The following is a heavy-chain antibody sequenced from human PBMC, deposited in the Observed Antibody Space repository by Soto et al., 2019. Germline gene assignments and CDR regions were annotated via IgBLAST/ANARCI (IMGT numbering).Heavy chain of an antibody. CDR3: TRDLMDVVPPADDLFDP. CDR2: IYTGDTP. CDR1: RFTVGSSY. Sequence: GVLRLSCAASRFTVGSSYVSWVRQAPGKGLEWVSVIYTGDTPYYADSVKGRFTISRDNSKNTLYLQMNSLRVEDTAVYYCTRDLMDVVPPADDLFDPWGQGILVTVSS. D-gene: IGHD2-2*01. V-gene: IGHV3-53*01. J-gene: IGHJ5*02.